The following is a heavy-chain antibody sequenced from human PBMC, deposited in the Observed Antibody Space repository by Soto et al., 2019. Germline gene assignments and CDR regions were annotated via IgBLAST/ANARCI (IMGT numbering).Heavy chain of an antibody. D-gene: IGHD4-17*01. Sequence: GESLKISCKGSGYSFTSYWISWVRQMPGKGLEWVGRIDPSDSYTNYSPSFQGHVTISADKSISTAYLQWSSLKASDTAMYYCARHDYGGNSGDWFDPWGQGTLVTVSS. J-gene: IGHJ5*02. V-gene: IGHV5-10-1*01. CDR1: GYSFTSYW. CDR2: IDPSDSYT. CDR3: ARHDYGGNSGDWFDP.